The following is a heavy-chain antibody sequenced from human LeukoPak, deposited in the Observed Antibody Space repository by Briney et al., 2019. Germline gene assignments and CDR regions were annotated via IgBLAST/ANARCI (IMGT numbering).Heavy chain of an antibody. Sequence: SQTLSLTCVISGDEISRSTSAWYWVRQSPSRGLEWLGRTYFKSMWYKDYALSVKSRVSITPDTFKNQFSLHLNSLTPEDTAVYYCARAAYFYDDSNFPRTFDYWGQGTPVTVSS. V-gene: IGHV6-1*01. CDR3: ARAAYFYDDSNFPRTFDY. CDR2: TYFKSMWYK. D-gene: IGHD3-22*01. CDR1: GDEISRSTSA. J-gene: IGHJ4*02.